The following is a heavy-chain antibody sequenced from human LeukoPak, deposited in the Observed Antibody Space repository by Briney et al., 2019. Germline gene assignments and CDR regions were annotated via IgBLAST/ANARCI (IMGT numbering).Heavy chain of an antibody. D-gene: IGHD3-10*01. CDR1: GGSFRGYY. J-gene: IGHJ6*03. Sequence: PSETLSLTCAVYGGSFRGYYWSWIRQPPGKGLEWVSSISSSSSYIYYADSVNGRFTISRDNAKNSLYLQMNSLRAEDTAVYYCARASGITMVRGVSYYMDIWGKGTTVTVSS. V-gene: IGHV3-21*01. CDR2: ISSSSSYI. CDR3: ARASGITMVRGVSYYMDI.